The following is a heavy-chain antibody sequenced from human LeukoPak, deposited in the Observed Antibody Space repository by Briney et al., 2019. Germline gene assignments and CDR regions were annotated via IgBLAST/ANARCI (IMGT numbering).Heavy chain of an antibody. D-gene: IGHD5-12*01. J-gene: IGHJ4*02. CDR2: IYSGGST. Sequence: PGGSLRLSCAASGFTVSSNYMSWVRQAPGKGLEWVSVIYSGGSTYYADSVKSRLTISRDNSKNTLYHQMNRRRAEDTAVYYCARPSGYELYFDYWGQGTLVTVSS. CDR3: ARPSGYELYFDY. V-gene: IGHV3-53*01. CDR1: GFTVSSNY.